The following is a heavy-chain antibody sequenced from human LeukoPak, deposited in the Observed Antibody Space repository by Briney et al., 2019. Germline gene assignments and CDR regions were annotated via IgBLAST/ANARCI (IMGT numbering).Heavy chain of an antibody. V-gene: IGHV1-46*01. CDR1: GYSFTSYY. J-gene: IGHJ4*02. CDR3: ARELLSTLDY. Sequence: ASVKVSCKASGYSFTSYYMHWVRQAPGQGLEWMGIINPSGGSTSYAQKFQGRVTMTRDTSTSTVYMELRSLRSDDTAVYYCARELLSTLDYWGQGTLVTVSS. CDR2: INPSGGST. D-gene: IGHD3-10*01.